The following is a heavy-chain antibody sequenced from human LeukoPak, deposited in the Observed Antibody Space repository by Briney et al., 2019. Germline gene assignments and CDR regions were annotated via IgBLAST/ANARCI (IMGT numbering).Heavy chain of an antibody. CDR3: ARAPTSSSWYSDAFDI. CDR1: GGSISSSSYY. Sequence: SETLSLTCTVSGGSISSSSYYWGWIRQPPGKGLEWIGSIYYSGSTYYNPSLKSRVTISIDTSKNQFSLKLSSVTAADTAVYYCARAPTSSSWYSDAFDIWGQGTMVTVSS. V-gene: IGHV4-39*07. CDR2: IYYSGST. J-gene: IGHJ3*02. D-gene: IGHD6-13*01.